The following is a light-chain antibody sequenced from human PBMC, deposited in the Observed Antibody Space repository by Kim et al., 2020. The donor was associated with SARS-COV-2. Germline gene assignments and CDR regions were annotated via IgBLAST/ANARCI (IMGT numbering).Light chain of an antibody. J-gene: IGKJ5*01. V-gene: IGKV3D-15*01. CDR2: GAS. CDR1: QSVSTD. Sequence: EVVLTQSPATLSVSPGERATLSCRASQSVSTDLAWYQQKSGQAPRLLIYGASTRATGIPARFSGSGSGTDFTLTISGLQPEDLAVYYCQQYKSWPPITFGGGTRLEIK. CDR3: QQYKSWPPIT.